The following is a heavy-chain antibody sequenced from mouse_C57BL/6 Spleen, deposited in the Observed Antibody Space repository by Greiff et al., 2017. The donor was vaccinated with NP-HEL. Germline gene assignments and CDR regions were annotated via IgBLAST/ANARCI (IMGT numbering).Heavy chain of an antibody. Sequence: VQVVESGGGLVQPGGSLSLSCAASGFTFTDYYMSWVRQPPGKALEWLGFIRNKANGYTTEYSASVKGRFTISRDNSQSILYLQMNALRAEDSATYYCASLYDGYYGFDYWGQGTTLTVSS. V-gene: IGHV7-3*01. CDR2: IRNKANGYTT. J-gene: IGHJ2*01. CDR1: GFTFTDYY. CDR3: ASLYDGYYGFDY. D-gene: IGHD2-3*01.